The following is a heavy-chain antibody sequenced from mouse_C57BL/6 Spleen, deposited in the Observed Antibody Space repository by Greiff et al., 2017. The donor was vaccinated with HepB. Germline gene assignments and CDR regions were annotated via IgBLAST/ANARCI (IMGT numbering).Heavy chain of an antibody. CDR1: GYTFTSYW. D-gene: IGHD1-1*01. CDR2: IDPSDSAT. J-gene: IGHJ1*03. Sequence: QVQLKQPGAELVRPGSSVKLSCKASGYTFTSYWMHWVKQRPIQGLEWIGNIDPSDSATHYNQKFKDKATLTVAKSSSTAYMQLSSLTSEDSAVYYCTRSLITTVVVEGYFDVWGTGTTVTVSS. CDR3: TRSLITTVVVEGYFDV. V-gene: IGHV1-52*01.